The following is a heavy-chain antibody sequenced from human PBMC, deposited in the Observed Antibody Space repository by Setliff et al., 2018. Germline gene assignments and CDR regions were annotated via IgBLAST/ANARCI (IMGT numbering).Heavy chain of an antibody. CDR1: GFTFSSYS. J-gene: IGHJ4*02. Sequence: LRLSCAASGFTFSSYSTNWVRQAPGKGLEWVSAISGSGGRTYYADSVKGRFTISRDNSKNTLYLQMNSLRAEGTAVYYCARDDYGDYFGASNIDYWGQGTLVTVSS. CDR3: ARDDYGDYFGASNIDY. CDR2: ISGSGGRT. D-gene: IGHD4-17*01. V-gene: IGHV3-23*01.